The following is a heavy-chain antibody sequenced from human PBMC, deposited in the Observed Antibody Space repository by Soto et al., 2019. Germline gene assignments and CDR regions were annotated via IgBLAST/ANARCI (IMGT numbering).Heavy chain of an antibody. J-gene: IGHJ4*02. CDR1: GFTFSNYA. CDR3: AKDAGSVCSGGSCYFQALDS. V-gene: IGHV3-23*01. Sequence: SLRLSCAASGFTFSNYAMSWVRQAPGKGLEWVSGISASGGSTYYADSVKGRFTISRDNSKNTLYVQMNSLRVDDTAVYYCAKDAGSVCSGGSCYFQALDSWGQGTLVTVSS. CDR2: ISASGGST. D-gene: IGHD2-15*01.